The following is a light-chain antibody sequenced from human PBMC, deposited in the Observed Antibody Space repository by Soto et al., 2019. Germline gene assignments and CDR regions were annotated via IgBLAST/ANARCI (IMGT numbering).Light chain of an antibody. Sequence: EIVLTQSPATLSLSPGERATLSCRASQSVSSNLAWYQQKPGQAPRLLIYGASTRATGIPARFSGSGSGTEFSLTITSLQSEDFALYYCQQRGDWPLYTFGQGTKVDIK. CDR2: GAS. J-gene: IGKJ2*01. V-gene: IGKV3-15*01. CDR3: QQRGDWPLYT. CDR1: QSVSSN.